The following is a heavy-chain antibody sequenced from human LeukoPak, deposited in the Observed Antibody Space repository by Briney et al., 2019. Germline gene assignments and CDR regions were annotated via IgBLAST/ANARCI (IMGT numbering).Heavy chain of an antibody. Sequence: SSETLSLTCTVSGGSISSYYWSWIRQPPGKGLEWIGYIYYSGSTNYNPSLKSRVTISVDTSKNQFSLKLSSVTAADTAVYYCARMGYARFRYYDFWSGYLDYWGQGTLVTVSS. CDR1: GGSISSYY. V-gene: IGHV4-59*08. CDR3: ARMGYARFRYYDFWSGYLDY. CDR2: IYYSGST. J-gene: IGHJ4*02. D-gene: IGHD3-3*01.